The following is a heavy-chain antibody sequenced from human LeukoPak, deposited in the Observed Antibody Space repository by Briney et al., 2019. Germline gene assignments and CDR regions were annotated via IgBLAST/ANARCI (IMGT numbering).Heavy chain of an antibody. V-gene: IGHV3-21*01. Sequence: GGSLTLLCAVSGFPFYSSSAIGVRQAPGKGLEWVSSISSSSSYIYYADSVKGRFTTSSDNAKNSLYLQMNSLRAEDTAVYYGSREYSSANTRVIDVWGRGTTVTVSS. J-gene: IGHJ6*02. CDR3: SREYSSANTRVIDV. CDR1: GFPFYSSS. D-gene: IGHD3-10*01. CDR2: ISSSSSYI.